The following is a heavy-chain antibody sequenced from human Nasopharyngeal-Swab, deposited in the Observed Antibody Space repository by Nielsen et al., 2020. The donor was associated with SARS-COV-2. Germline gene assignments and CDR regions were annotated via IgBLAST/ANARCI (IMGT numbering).Heavy chain of an antibody. J-gene: IGHJ6*02. V-gene: IGHV1-46*01. D-gene: IGHD1-7*01. CDR2: INPTDGST. CDR1: GYTFTSYY. CDR3: ARVLPFRITGTSGMDV. Sequence: ASVKVSCKPSGYTFTSYYLHWVRQAPGQGLVWMGLINPTDGSTSYAQKFEGRVTMTRVTSTSTVYMELNSLRSEDTAVYYCARVLPFRITGTSGMDVWGQGTTVTVSS.